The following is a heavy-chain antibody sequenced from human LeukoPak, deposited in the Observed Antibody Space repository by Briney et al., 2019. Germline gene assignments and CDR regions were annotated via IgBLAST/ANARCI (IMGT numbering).Heavy chain of an antibody. D-gene: IGHD6-13*01. CDR1: GYTFTSYG. CDR3: ARDIAAAGNWFDP. CDR2: INAGNGNT. V-gene: IGHV1-3*01. Sequence: ASVKVSCKASGYTFTSYGISWVRQAPGQRLEWMGWINAGNGNTKYSQKFQGRVTITRDTSASTAYMELSSLRSEDTAVYYCARDIAAAGNWFDPWGQGTLVTVSS. J-gene: IGHJ5*02.